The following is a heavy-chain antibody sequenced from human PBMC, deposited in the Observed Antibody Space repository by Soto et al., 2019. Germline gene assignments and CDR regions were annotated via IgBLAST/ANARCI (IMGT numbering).Heavy chain of an antibody. J-gene: IGHJ4*02. Sequence: SETLSLTCTVSVGSISSYYWSWIRQPPGKGLEWIGYIYYSGSTNYNPSLKSRVTISVDTSKNQFSLKLSSVTAADTAVYYCARGGHYDILTGYSYYFDYWGQGTLVTV. CDR2: IYYSGST. D-gene: IGHD3-9*01. CDR1: VGSISSYY. CDR3: ARGGHYDILTGYSYYFDY. V-gene: IGHV4-59*01.